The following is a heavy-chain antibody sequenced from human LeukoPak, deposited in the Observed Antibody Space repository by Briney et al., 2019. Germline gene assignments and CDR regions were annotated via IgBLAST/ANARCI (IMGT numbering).Heavy chain of an antibody. V-gene: IGHV3-33*06. CDR3: AKGEQWLLDY. J-gene: IGHJ4*02. CDR2: IWYDGSNK. D-gene: IGHD6-19*01. CDR1: GFTFSSYG. Sequence: GGSLRLSCAASGFTFSSYGMHWVGQAPGKGLEWVAVIWYDGSNKYYADSVKGRFTISRDNSKNTLYLQMNSLRAEDTAVYYCAKGEQWLLDYWGQGTLVTVSS.